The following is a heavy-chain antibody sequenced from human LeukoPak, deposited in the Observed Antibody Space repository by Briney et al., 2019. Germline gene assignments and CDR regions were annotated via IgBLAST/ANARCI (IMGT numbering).Heavy chain of an antibody. J-gene: IGHJ6*02. V-gene: IGHV1-46*01. CDR2: INPSGGST. D-gene: IGHD3-10*01. CDR1: GYTFTSYY. Sequence: ATVKVSCKASGYTFTSYYMHWVRQAPGQGLEWMGIINPSGGSTSYAQKFQGRVTMTRDTSTSTVYMELSSLRSEDTAVYYCARGTMARGVSMEYYYGMDAWGQGTTVTVSS. CDR3: ARGTMARGVSMEYYYGMDA.